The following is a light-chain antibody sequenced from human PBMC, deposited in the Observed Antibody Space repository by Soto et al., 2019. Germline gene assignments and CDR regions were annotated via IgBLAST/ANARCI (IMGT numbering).Light chain of an antibody. CDR1: QSVNIN. CDR2: DAS. CDR3: QFYSDPSKT. Sequence: EIVMTQSPGTLSVSPWERATLSCRASQSVNINLAWYQQKPDQAPRLLIFDASTRATGIPDRFTGSGSGTDFTLTISRLEPEDFAVYYCQFYSDPSKTFGQGTKVDIK. V-gene: IGKV3D-15*01. J-gene: IGKJ1*01.